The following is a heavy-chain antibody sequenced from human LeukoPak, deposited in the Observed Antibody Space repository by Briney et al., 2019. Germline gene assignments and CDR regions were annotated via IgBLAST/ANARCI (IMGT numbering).Heavy chain of an antibody. CDR1: GFSFRSFW. CDR3: ARVLWFGGIYYFDY. J-gene: IGHJ4*02. CDR2: IKEDGSDK. D-gene: IGHD3-10*01. Sequence: GGSLRLSCAASGFSFRSFWMSWVRQAPGKWLEWVAIIKEDGSDKYYVESVKGRFTISRENARNSLYLQMNSLRAEDTAVYYCARVLWFGGIYYFDYWGQGTLVTVSS. V-gene: IGHV3-7*04.